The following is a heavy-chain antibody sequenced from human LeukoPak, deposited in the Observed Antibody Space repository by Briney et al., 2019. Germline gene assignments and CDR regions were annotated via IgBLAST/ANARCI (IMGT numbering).Heavy chain of an antibody. CDR1: GFTFSSYE. D-gene: IGHD5-12*01. CDR3: ARGDTGYSGYDRTFVSLDY. J-gene: IGHJ4*02. CDR2: TTTSGGTI. Sequence: PGGSLRLSCAASGFTFSSYEMNWVRQAPGEGLEWVSYTTTSGGTIYYTDSVKGRFTVSRDNAKNSLYLQMNSLRAEDTAVYYCARGDTGYSGYDRTFVSLDYWGQGTLVTVSS. V-gene: IGHV3-48*03.